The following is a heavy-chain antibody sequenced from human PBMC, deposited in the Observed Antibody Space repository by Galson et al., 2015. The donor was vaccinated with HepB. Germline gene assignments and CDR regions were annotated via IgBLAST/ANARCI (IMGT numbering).Heavy chain of an antibody. CDR2: ISAHNDHT. V-gene: IGHV1-18*01. Sequence: SVEVSCKASGYSFFTYGISWVRQAPGQGLEWMGWISAHNDHTNYAQKFQGRVTMTTDTSTTTAYMELRSLTSDDTAVYYYARASAAHYDFWSGPSSGDRFDPWGQGTLVTISS. CDR1: GYSFFTYG. D-gene: IGHD3-3*01. J-gene: IGHJ5*02. CDR3: ARASAAHYDFWSGPSSGDRFDP.